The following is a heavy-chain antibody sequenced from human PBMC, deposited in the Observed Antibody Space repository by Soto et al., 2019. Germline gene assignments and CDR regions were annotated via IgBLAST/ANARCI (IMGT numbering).Heavy chain of an antibody. V-gene: IGHV3-74*01. CDR1: GFTFSSYW. CDR3: AVAVAGPTAIGY. CDR2: INSDGSST. J-gene: IGHJ4*02. D-gene: IGHD6-19*01. Sequence: PGGSLRLSCAASGFTFSSYWMHWVRQAPGKGLVWVSRINSDGSSTSYADSVKGRFTISGDNAKNTLYLQMNSLRAEDTAVYYCAVAVAGPTAIGYWGQGTLVTVSS.